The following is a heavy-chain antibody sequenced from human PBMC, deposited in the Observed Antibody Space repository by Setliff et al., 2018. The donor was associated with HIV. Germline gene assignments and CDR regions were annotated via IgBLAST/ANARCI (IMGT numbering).Heavy chain of an antibody. CDR1: GGSLRDYY. V-gene: IGHV4-34*01. CDR2: INHSGSS. CDR3: ARSSRGYCSGGSCYGFDP. Sequence: LSLTCGVYGGSLRDYYWSWIRQPPGKGLEWIGEINHSGSSNYNPSLKSRVTISVDTSKNQLSLDVTSVTAADTAVYYCARSSRGYCSGGSCYGFDPWGQGNLVTVSS. J-gene: IGHJ5*02. D-gene: IGHD2-15*01.